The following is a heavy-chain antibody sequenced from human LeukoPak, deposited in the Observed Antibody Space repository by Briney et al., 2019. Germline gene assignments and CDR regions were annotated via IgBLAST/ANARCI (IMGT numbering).Heavy chain of an antibody. D-gene: IGHD3-22*01. Sequence: SVKVSCKASGGTFSSYAISWVRQAPGQGLEWMGGTIPIFGTAHYAQKFQGRVTITADESTSTAYIELSSLKSEDTAVYYCARFYDSSGYSDAFDIWGQGTMVTVSS. V-gene: IGHV1-69*13. J-gene: IGHJ3*02. CDR1: GGTFSSYA. CDR3: ARFYDSSGYSDAFDI. CDR2: TIPIFGTA.